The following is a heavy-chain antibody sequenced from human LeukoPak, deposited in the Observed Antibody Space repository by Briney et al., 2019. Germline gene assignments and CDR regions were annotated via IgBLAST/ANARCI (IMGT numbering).Heavy chain of an antibody. V-gene: IGHV3-7*01. D-gene: IGHD3-10*01. J-gene: IGHJ5*02. CDR3: ARPLLYYYGSETYFWFDL. Sequence: SGGSLRLSCPASGFSFSSHWMSWVRQAPGKGLEWVANIKQDGSEKKYVDSVKGRFTISRDNAENSLHLQMNSLRAEDTAFYYCARPLLYYYGSETYFWFDLWGQGTLVTVSS. CDR1: GFSFSSHW. CDR2: IKQDGSEK.